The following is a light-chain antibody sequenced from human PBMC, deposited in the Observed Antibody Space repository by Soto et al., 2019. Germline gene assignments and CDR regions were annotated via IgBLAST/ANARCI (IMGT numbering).Light chain of an antibody. CDR2: EVT. CDR1: RRDVGGYNY. Sequence: QSVVTQPASVAGSPGQSITISCTGTRRDVGGYNYVSWYQQYPGKSPKLLIYEVTHRPSGVSNRFSGSKSGNTASLTISGIQAEDEADYYCSSYTISNTLPFVFGTGTKVTVL. CDR3: SSYTISNTLPFV. V-gene: IGLV2-14*01. J-gene: IGLJ1*01.